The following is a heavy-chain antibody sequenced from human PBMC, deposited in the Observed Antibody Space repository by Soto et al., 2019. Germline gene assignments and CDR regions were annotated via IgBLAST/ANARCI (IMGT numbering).Heavy chain of an antibody. J-gene: IGHJ4*02. Sequence: GGSLRLSCAASGFTFSSYGMSRVRQAPGKGLEWVSAISGSGGSTYYADSVKGRFTISRDNSKNTLYLQMNSLRAEDTAVYYCAKDNWNYVDYFDYWGQGTLVTVSS. CDR1: GFTFSSYG. CDR2: ISGSGGST. D-gene: IGHD1-7*01. V-gene: IGHV3-23*01. CDR3: AKDNWNYVDYFDY.